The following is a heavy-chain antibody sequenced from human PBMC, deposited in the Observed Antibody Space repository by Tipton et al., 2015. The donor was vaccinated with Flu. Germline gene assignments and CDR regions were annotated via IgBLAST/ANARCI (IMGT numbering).Heavy chain of an antibody. CDR2: VNPFFGPP. D-gene: IGHD3-10*01. J-gene: IGHJ6*03. CDR1: GGDFETYS. CDR3: ARDRGPGLKRLDYYYMGV. Sequence: QSGAEVKRPGSSVKVSCKASGGDFETYSITWVRQAPGQGLEWIGGVNPFFGPPQYAQKFQGRVTIDADDSTSTAYMELSGLTSDDTALYYGARDRGPGLKRLDYYYMGVWGTGTTVIVSS. V-gene: IGHV1-69*01.